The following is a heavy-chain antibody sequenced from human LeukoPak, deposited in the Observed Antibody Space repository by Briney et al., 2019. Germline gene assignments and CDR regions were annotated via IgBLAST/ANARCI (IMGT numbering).Heavy chain of an antibody. CDR3: ARQSYSSSWPPDY. D-gene: IGHD6-13*01. J-gene: IGHJ4*02. V-gene: IGHV4-4*02. Sequence: SETLSLTCAVSGGSISSSNWWSWVRQPPGKGLEWIGEIYHSGSTNYNPSLKSRVTISVDTSKNQFSLKLSSVTAADTAVYYCARQSYSSSWPPDYWGQGTLVTVSS. CDR1: GGSISSSNW. CDR2: IYHSGST.